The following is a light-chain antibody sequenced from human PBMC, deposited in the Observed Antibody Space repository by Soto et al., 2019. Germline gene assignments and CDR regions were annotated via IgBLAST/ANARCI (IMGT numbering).Light chain of an antibody. V-gene: IGKV3-20*01. CDR3: QQYGSSPPYT. CDR1: QSVSNNY. Sequence: EVVLTQSPGTLSLSPGERATLSCRASQSVSNNYLAWYQQKPGQSPKLLIFGSSDRATGIPDRFRGSRSGIDVTLTISSLEPEDFAVYYGQQYGSSPPYTFGQGTKLEIK. J-gene: IGKJ2*01. CDR2: GSS.